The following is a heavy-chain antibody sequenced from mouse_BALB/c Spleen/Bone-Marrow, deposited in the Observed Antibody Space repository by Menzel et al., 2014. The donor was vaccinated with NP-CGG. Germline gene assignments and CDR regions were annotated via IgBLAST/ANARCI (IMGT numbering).Heavy chain of an antibody. J-gene: IGHJ2*01. Sequence: EVQGVESGGGLVQPGGSRKLSCAASGFTFSSFGMHWVRQAPEKGLEWVAYISSGSSPIFYADTVKGRFTISRDNPKNTLFLQMTSLRSEDTAMYYCTRGGNWEDFDYWGQGTTPTVSS. CDR3: TRGGNWEDFDY. V-gene: IGHV5-17*02. D-gene: IGHD4-1*01. CDR1: GFTFSSFG. CDR2: ISSGSSPI.